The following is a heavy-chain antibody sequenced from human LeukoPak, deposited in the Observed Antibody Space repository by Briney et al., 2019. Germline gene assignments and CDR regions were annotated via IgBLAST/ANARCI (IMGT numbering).Heavy chain of an antibody. Sequence: SVKVSCKASGGTFSSYAISWVRQAPGQGLEWMGRIIPIFGTANYAQKFQGRVTITTDESTSTAYMELSSLRSDDTAVYYCARRPMVRGVSLFGDDYWGQGTLVTVSS. CDR1: GGTFSSYA. J-gene: IGHJ4*02. D-gene: IGHD3-10*01. CDR2: IIPIFGTA. V-gene: IGHV1-69*05. CDR3: ARRPMVRGVSLFGDDY.